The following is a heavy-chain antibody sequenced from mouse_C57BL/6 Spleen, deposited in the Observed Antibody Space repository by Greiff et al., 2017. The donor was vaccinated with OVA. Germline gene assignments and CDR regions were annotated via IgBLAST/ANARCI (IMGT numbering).Heavy chain of an antibody. CDR1: GFTFTDYY. CDR3: ARSSHYYGSSPFAY. Sequence: EVNVVESGGGLVQPGGSLSLSCAASGFTFTDYYMSWVRQPPGKALEWLGFIRNKANGYTTEYSASVKGRFTISRDNSQSILYLQMNALRAEDSATYYCARSSHYYGSSPFAYWGQGTLVTVSA. J-gene: IGHJ3*01. CDR2: IRNKANGYTT. V-gene: IGHV7-3*01. D-gene: IGHD1-1*01.